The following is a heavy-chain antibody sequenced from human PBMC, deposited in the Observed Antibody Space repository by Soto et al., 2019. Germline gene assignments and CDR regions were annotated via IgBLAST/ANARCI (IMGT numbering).Heavy chain of an antibody. CDR2: IYYSGST. D-gene: IGHD6-6*01. Sequence: SETLSLTCTVSGGSISSSSYYWGWIRQPPGKGLEWIGYIYYSGSTNYNPSLKSRVTISVDTSKNQFSLKLSSVTAADTAVYYCARGHSSSSGVSWFEPWGQGTLVTVSS. CDR3: ARGHSSSSGVSWFEP. CDR1: GGSISSSSYY. V-gene: IGHV4-61*05. J-gene: IGHJ5*02.